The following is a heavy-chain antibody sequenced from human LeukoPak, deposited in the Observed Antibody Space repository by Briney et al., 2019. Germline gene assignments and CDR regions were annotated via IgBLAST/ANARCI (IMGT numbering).Heavy chain of an antibody. V-gene: IGHV4-39*07. CDR3: ARDRRYYYDSSGHPQAFDI. Sequence: SETLSLTCTVSGGSISTSNYYWGWIRQPPGKGLEWIGNIFYSGSTYYSPSLRSRITISVDTSKNQFSLKLSSVTAADTAVYYCARDRRYYYDSSGHPQAFDIWGQGTMVTVSS. CDR1: GGSISTSNYY. J-gene: IGHJ3*02. CDR2: IFYSGST. D-gene: IGHD3-22*01.